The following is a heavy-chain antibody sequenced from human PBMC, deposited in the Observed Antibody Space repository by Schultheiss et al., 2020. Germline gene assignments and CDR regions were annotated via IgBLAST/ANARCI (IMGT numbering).Heavy chain of an antibody. CDR1: GGSISSGGYS. CDR3: ARVGGAGGGMDV. J-gene: IGHJ6*02. Sequence: SETLSLTCGVSGGSISSGGYSWSWIRQPPGKGLEWIGYIYHSGSTYYNPSLKSRVTILVDTSKNQFSLKLSSVTAADTAVYYCARVGGAGGGMDVWGQGTTVTVAS. CDR2: IYHSGST. D-gene: IGHD3-16*01. V-gene: IGHV4-30-2*05.